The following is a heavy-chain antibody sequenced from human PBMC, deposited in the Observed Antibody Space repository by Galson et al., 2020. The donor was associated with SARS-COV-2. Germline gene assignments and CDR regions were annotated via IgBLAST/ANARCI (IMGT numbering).Heavy chain of an antibody. CDR3: ARDLRHAGYYDYYMDV. CDR2: IYYSGST. D-gene: IGHD3-10*01. J-gene: IGHJ6*03. Sequence: SETLSLTCTVSGGPISSYYWSWIRQPPGKGLEWIGYIYYSGSTNYNPALKSRVTISVDTSKNQFSLKLSSVTAADTAVYYCARDLRHAGYYDYYMDVWGKGTTVTVSS. V-gene: IGHV4-59*01. CDR1: GGPISSYY.